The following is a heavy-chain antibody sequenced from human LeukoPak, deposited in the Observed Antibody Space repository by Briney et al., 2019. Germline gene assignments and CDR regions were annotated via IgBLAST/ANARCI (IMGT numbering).Heavy chain of an antibody. J-gene: IGHJ3*02. Sequence: GGSLRLSCAASGFTFSSYGMHWVRQAPGKGPEWVAVISYDGSNKYYADSVKGRFTISRDNSKNTLYLQMNSLRAEDTAVYYCAKDLAARYYDFWSGYYGTDDAFDIWGQGTMVTVSS. CDR3: AKDLAARYYDFWSGYYGTDDAFDI. D-gene: IGHD3-3*01. CDR1: GFTFSSYG. V-gene: IGHV3-30*18. CDR2: ISYDGSNK.